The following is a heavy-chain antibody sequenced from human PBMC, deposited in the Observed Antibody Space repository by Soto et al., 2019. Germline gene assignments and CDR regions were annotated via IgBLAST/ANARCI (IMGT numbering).Heavy chain of an antibody. V-gene: IGHV4-30-4*01. CDR1: GGSISSGDYY. D-gene: IGHD3-10*01. J-gene: IGHJ3*02. CDR3: ASVPPWSTAVIKGGFDI. Sequence: QVQLQESGPGLVKPSQTLSLTCTVSGGSISSGDYYWSWIRQPPGKGLEWIGYIYYSGSNYYNPSINSRLTISVDKSQNQCSMQLSSVTAADTAVYSCASVPPWSTAVIKGGFDIWGQGTMVTVSS. CDR2: IYYSGSN.